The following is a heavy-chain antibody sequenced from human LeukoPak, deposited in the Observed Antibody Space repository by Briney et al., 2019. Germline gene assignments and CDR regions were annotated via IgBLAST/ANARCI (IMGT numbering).Heavy chain of an antibody. Sequence: GGSLRLSCEASGFTFSNYSMNWVRQAPGKGLEWVSYIRSSSTTIYYADSVKGRFTISRDNAKNSLYLQMNSLRAEDTAVYYCARTGQTDDSYFDYWGQGTLVTVSS. CDR3: ARTGQTDDSYFDY. CDR2: IRSSSTTI. CDR1: GFTFSNYS. D-gene: IGHD3-9*01. J-gene: IGHJ4*02. V-gene: IGHV3-48*01.